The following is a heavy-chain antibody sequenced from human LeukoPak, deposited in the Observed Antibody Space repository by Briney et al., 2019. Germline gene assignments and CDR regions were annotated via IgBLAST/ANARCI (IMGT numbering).Heavy chain of an antibody. J-gene: IGHJ4*02. Sequence: GASVKVSCKASGYTFTDYDINWVRQAPGQGLEWMGWMNPNSGNTGYVQKFQGRVTITRNTSINTAYMELDSLRSEDTAVYYCARVGRPLWGQGTLVTVSS. CDR1: GYTFTDYD. CDR2: MNPNSGNT. CDR3: ARVGRPL. V-gene: IGHV1-8*03. D-gene: IGHD1-26*01.